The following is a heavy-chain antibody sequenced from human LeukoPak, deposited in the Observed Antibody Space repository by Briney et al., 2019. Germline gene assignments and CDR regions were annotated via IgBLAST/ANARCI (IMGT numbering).Heavy chain of an antibody. D-gene: IGHD1-26*01. CDR2: IRSSSDTI. J-gene: IGHJ4*02. CDR1: GFTFGPYT. V-gene: IGHV3-48*04. Sequence: GGSLRLSCAASGFTFGPYTMNWVRQAPGKGLEWVSYIRSSSDTIYYADSVKGRFTISRDNAKNSLYLQMNSLRAEDTAVYYCASGMRVGPNIWGQGTLVTVSS. CDR3: ASGMRVGPNI.